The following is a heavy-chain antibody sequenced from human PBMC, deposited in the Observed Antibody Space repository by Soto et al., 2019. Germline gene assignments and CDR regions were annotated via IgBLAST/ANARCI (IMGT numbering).Heavy chain of an antibody. Sequence: QITLKESGPTLVKPTQTLTLTCTFSVFSLSTSGVGVGWIRQPPGKALEWLALIYWDDDKRYSPSLKSRLTNPTDTSKNQVVLTMTNMDPVDTATYYCAHTHSSSWYQDCFDPWGQGTLVTVSS. J-gene: IGHJ5*02. CDR1: VFSLSTSGVG. D-gene: IGHD6-13*01. CDR2: IYWDDDK. CDR3: AHTHSSSWYQDCFDP. V-gene: IGHV2-5*02.